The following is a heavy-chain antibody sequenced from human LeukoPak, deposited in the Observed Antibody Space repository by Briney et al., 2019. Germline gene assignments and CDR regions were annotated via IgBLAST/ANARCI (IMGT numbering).Heavy chain of an antibody. V-gene: IGHV1-18*01. CDR2: ISAYNGNT. CDR1: GYTFTSYG. Sequence: ASVKVTCKASGYTFTSYGISWVRQAPGQGLEWMGWISAYNGNTKYAQKLQGRVTMTTDTSTSTAYMELRSLRSEDTAVYYCARGRYGDSNWFDPWGQGTLVTVSS. J-gene: IGHJ5*02. CDR3: ARGRYGDSNWFDP. D-gene: IGHD4-17*01.